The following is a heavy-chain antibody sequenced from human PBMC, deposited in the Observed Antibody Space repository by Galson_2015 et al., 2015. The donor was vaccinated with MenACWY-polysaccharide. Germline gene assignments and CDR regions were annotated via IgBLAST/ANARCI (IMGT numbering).Heavy chain of an antibody. V-gene: IGHV1-2*04. CDR2: INPKSGAT. J-gene: IGHJ4*02. CDR1: GYTFTDSY. D-gene: IGHD5-18*01. CDR3: AGEERSTTMVSLDS. Sequence: SVKVSCKASGYTFTDSYIHWVRQAPGEGLQWMGWINPKSGATNYAQNFQGWVTMTRDTSITTAYMELSRLTSDDTAVYYCAGEERSTTMVSLDSWGQGTLVTVSS.